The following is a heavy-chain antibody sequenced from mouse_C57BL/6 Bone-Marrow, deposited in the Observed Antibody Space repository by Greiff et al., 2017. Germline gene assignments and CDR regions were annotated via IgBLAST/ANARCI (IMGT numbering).Heavy chain of an antibody. D-gene: IGHD2-4*01. V-gene: IGHV1-4*01. CDR3: ARYDYDKGGHYYAMDY. CDR2: INPSSGYT. CDR1: GYTFTSYT. J-gene: IGHJ4*01. Sequence: QVQLKESGAELARPGASVKMSCKASGYTFTSYTMHWVKQRPGQGLEWIGYINPSSGYTKYNQKFKDKATLTADKASSTAYMQLSSLTSEDSAVYYCARYDYDKGGHYYAMDYWGQGTSVTVSS.